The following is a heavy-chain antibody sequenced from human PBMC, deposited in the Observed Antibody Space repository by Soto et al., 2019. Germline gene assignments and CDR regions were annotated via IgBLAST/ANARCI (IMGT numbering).Heavy chain of an antibody. V-gene: IGHV1-8*01. Sequence: ASVKVSCKASGYSFTSNDINCVRQATGQGLEWMGWMNPNSDNTGYAQKFQGRLTMTRSTSTNTAYMELNSLTSEDRAVYFCARGRIFGYGDYERLGGLDYWGQGTPVTVSS. CDR2: MNPNSDNT. D-gene: IGHD5-12*01. J-gene: IGHJ4*02. CDR3: ARGRIFGYGDYERLGGLDY. CDR1: GYSFTSND.